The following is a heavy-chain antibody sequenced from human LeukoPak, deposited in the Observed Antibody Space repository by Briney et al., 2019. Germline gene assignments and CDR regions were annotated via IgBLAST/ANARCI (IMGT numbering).Heavy chain of an antibody. CDR1: GFTFSSYE. CDR3: ARARYYYYGMDV. V-gene: IGHV3-48*03. CDR2: ISSGSTI. Sequence: GGSLRLSCAASGFTFSSYEMNWVRQAPGKGLEWVSYISSGSTIYYADSVKGRFTISRDNAKNSLYLQMNSLRAEDTAVYYCARARYYYYGMDVWGQGTTVTVSS. J-gene: IGHJ6*02.